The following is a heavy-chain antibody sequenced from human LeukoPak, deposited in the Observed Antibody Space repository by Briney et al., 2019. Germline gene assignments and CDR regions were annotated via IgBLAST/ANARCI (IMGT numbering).Heavy chain of an antibody. D-gene: IGHD3-10*01. CDR1: GYTFTGYH. CDR2: INPNSGGT. J-gene: IGHJ5*02. CDR3: ARGFRVDLWFQEYNWFDP. Sequence: GASVKVSCKASGYTFTGYHMHWVRQAPGQGLEWMGWINPNSGGTNYAQKFQGRVTMTRDTSISTAYMELSGLRSDDTAVYYCARGFRVDLWFQEYNWFDPWGQGTLVTVSS. V-gene: IGHV1-2*02.